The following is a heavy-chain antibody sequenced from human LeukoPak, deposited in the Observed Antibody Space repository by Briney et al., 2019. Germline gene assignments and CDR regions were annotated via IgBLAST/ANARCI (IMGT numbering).Heavy chain of an antibody. J-gene: IGHJ4*02. CDR3: ARGPPPDFDF. V-gene: IGHV4-4*07. CDR1: GDSISSYY. CDR2: IHPSGST. Sequence: SSETLSLTCTVSGDSISSYYWSWIRQPAGKGLEWIGRIHPSGSTNYNPSLKSRVTLSVDTSKNQFSLKLSSVTAADTAVYYCARGPPPDFDFWGRGTLVTVSS.